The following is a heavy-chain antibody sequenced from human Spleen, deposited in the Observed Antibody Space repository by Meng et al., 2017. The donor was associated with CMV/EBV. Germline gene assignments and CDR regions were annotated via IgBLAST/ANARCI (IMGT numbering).Heavy chain of an antibody. CDR1: GFTFSDYY. V-gene: IGHV3-11*06. J-gene: IGHJ6*02. CDR2: ISGSSTYI. Sequence: GESLKISCAASGFTFSDYYMSWIRQAPGKGLEWLSSISGSSTYIYYADSMRGRFTISRDNAKSSLYLQMNSLRAEDTAVYFCARALGGYLYGMDVWGQGATVTVSS. CDR3: ARALGGYLYGMDV. D-gene: IGHD3-16*01.